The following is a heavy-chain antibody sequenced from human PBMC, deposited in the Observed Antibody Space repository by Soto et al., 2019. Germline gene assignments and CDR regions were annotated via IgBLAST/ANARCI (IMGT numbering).Heavy chain of an antibody. CDR2: INSYGTSI. J-gene: IGHJ4*02. Sequence: GGSLRLSCAASGFTFNNYEMNWVRQAPGKGLEWVSYINSYGTSIYYADSVKGRFTISRDNAWSSLYLQMNSLRDEDTAVYYCVRENYGGAFDFWGQGTLVTVSS. CDR1: GFTFNNYE. CDR3: VRENYGGAFDF. D-gene: IGHD4-17*01. V-gene: IGHV3-48*03.